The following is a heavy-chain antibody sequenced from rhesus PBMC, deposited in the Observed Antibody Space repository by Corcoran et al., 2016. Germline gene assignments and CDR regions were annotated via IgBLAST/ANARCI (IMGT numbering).Heavy chain of an antibody. Sequence: QVQLQESGPGLVKPSETLSLTCAVSGYSISSGYYWGWVRQPPGKGLEWIGHISGGWNAYSKPSLKSRVTSSRDTSKNKFSLKLTSATAADTAVYYCARDDWGSFDYWGQGVLVTVSS. J-gene: IGHJ4*01. CDR2: ISGGWNA. D-gene: IGHD7-45*01. V-gene: IGHV4-99*02. CDR1: GYSISSGYY. CDR3: ARDDWGSFDY.